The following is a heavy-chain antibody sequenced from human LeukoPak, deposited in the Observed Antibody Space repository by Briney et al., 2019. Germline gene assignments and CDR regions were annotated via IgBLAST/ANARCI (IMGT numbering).Heavy chain of an antibody. CDR3: ARADDIGGYKYYDY. V-gene: IGHV3-72*01. Sequence: GGSLRLSCVASGFSFSDYYMDWVRQAPGKGLEWVARIRDKAHSYTIEYAASVKGSFIISRDTSENSLYLQMNNLKTEDTAVYYCARADDIGGYKYYDYWGQGTPVTVSS. CDR1: GFSFSDYY. D-gene: IGHD3-22*01. J-gene: IGHJ4*02. CDR2: IRDKAHSYTI.